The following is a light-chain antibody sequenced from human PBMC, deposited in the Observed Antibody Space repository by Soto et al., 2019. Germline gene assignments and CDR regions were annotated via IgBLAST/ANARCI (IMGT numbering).Light chain of an antibody. CDR2: EVS. J-gene: IGLJ2*01. V-gene: IGLV2-8*01. CDR1: SSDVGGYNY. CDR3: TSYATSHNVG. Sequence: QSALTQPPSASGSPGQSVTISCTGTSSDVGGYNYVSWYQQHPGKAPNLMIDEVSKRPSGVPDRFSGSKSGNTASLTVSGHQAEDGDDSNCTSYATSHNVGFGGGPKLTVL.